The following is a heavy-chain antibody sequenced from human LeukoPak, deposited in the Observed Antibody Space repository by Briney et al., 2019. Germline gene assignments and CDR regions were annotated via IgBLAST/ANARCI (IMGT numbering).Heavy chain of an antibody. J-gene: IGHJ2*01. CDR3: ARDGNYYDSSGYYYSYWYFDL. D-gene: IGHD3-22*01. CDR2: IKQDGSEK. V-gene: IGHV3-7*01. Sequence: PGGSLRLSCAASGFTFSSYWMSWVRQAPGKGLEWVANIKQDGSEKYYVDSVKGRFTIPRDNAKNSLYLQMNSLRAEDTAVYYCARDGNYYDSSGYYYSYWYFDLWGRGTLVTVSS. CDR1: GFTFSSYW.